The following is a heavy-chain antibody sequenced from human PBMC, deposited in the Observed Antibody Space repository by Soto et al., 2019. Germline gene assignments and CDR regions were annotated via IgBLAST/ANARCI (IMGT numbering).Heavy chain of an antibody. Sequence: SETLSLTCAVYGGSFSGYYWSWIRQPPGKGLEWIGEINHSGSTNYNPPLKSRVTISVDTSKNQFSLKLSSVTAADTSVYYCARGHPGENAFDIWGQGTMVTVSS. CDR1: GGSFSGYY. CDR3: ARGHPGENAFDI. CDR2: INHSGST. D-gene: IGHD3-16*01. V-gene: IGHV4-34*01. J-gene: IGHJ3*02.